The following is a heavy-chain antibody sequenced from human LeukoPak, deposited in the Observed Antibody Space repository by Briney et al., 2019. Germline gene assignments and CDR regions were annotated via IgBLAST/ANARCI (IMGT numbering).Heavy chain of an antibody. Sequence: GGSLRLSCAASGFTFSSYSMNWVRQAPGKGLEWVSSISSSSSYIYYADSVKGRFTISRDNAKNSLYLQMNSLRAEDTAVYYCARAGLSGSYYNPDYWGQGTLVTVSS. J-gene: IGHJ4*02. CDR1: GFTFSSYS. D-gene: IGHD1-26*01. CDR3: ARAGLSGSYYNPDY. V-gene: IGHV3-21*01. CDR2: ISSSSSYI.